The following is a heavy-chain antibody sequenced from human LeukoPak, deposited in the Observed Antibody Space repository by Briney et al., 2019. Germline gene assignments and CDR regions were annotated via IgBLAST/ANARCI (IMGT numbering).Heavy chain of an antibody. D-gene: IGHD3-3*01. CDR1: GYTFTGYY. J-gene: IGHJ4*02. Sequence: ASVKVSCKASGYTFTGYYMHWVRQAPGQGLEWMGRINPNSGGTNYAQKFQGRVTMTRNTSISTAYMELSSLRSEDTAVYYCARGNYDFWSGYSPFDYWGQGTLVTVSS. CDR2: INPNSGGT. CDR3: ARGNYDFWSGYSPFDY. V-gene: IGHV1-2*06.